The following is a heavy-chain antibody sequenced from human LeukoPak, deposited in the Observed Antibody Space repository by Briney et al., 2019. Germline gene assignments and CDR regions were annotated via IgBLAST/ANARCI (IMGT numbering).Heavy chain of an antibody. D-gene: IGHD2-15*01. CDR1: GFTFSSYW. V-gene: IGHV3-74*01. CDR3: ARPSSYCSGGSCYHYDAFDI. CDR2: INSGGSST. J-gene: IGHJ3*02. Sequence: GGSLRLSCAASGFTFSSYWMHWVRQAPGKGLGWVSRINSGGSSTSYADSVKGRFTISRDNAKNTLYLQMNSLRAEDTAVYYCARPSSYCSGGSCYHYDAFDIWGQGTMVTVSS.